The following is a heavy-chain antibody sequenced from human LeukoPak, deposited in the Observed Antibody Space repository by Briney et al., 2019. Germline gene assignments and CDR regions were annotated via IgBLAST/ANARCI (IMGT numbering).Heavy chain of an antibody. D-gene: IGHD1-26*01. CDR1: GFTFSSYA. J-gene: IGHJ6*03. Sequence: GGSLRLSCAASGFTFSSYAMSWVRQAPGKGLEWVSAISGSGGSTYYADSVKGRFTISRDNSKNTLYLQMNSLRAEDTAVYYCAKPYMGYSGHYYYYYMDVWGKGTTVTVSS. CDR2: ISGSGGST. CDR3: AKPYMGYSGHYYYYYMDV. V-gene: IGHV3-23*01.